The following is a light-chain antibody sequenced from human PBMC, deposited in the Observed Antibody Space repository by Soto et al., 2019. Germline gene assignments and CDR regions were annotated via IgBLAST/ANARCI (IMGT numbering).Light chain of an antibody. CDR2: KAS. J-gene: IGKJ2*01. CDR3: QQYARFPYT. CDR1: QSISNW. V-gene: IGKV1-5*03. Sequence: DIQMTQSPSTLSASVGDTVTITSRASQSISNWLAWSQQKPGQAPKLLIHKASTLESGVPSRFSGSGSGTEFTLTISSLQPDDFASFYCQQYARFPYTFGQGTKLEIK.